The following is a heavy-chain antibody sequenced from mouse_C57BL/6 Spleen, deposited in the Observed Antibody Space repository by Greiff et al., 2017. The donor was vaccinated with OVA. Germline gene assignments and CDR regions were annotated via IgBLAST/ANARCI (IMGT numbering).Heavy chain of an antibody. CDR1: GYTFTDYE. V-gene: IGHV1-15*01. Sequence: VQLQQSGAELVRPGASVTLSCKASGYTFTDYEMHWVKQTPVHGLEWIGAIDPETGGTAYNQKFKGKAILTADKSSSTAYMELRSLTSEDSAVYYCTREEDFQFAYWGQGTLVTVSA. CDR2: IDPETGGT. J-gene: IGHJ3*01. CDR3: TREEDFQFAY.